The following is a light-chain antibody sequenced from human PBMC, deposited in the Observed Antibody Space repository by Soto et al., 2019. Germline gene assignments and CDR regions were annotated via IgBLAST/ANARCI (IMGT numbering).Light chain of an antibody. V-gene: IGLV1-40*01. CDR2: GNS. J-gene: IGLJ1*01. CDR1: STNIGAGYD. CDR3: QSYDSSLCVV. Sequence: QSVLTQPPSVSGAPGQRVTISCTGSSTNIGAGYDVHWYQQLPGTAPKLLIYGNSNRPSGVPDRFSGSKSGTSASLAITGLQAEDEADYYCQSYDSSLCVVFGTGTKVTVL.